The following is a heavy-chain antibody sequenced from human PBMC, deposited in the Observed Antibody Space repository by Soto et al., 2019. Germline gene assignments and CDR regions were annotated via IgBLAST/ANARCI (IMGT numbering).Heavy chain of an antibody. CDR1: GYTFTSYA. V-gene: IGHV1-3*01. D-gene: IGHD3-16*01. Sequence: GASVKVSCKASGYTFTSYAMHWVRQAPGQRLEWMGWINAGNGNTKYSQKFQGRVTITRDTSASTAYIELSSLRTEDTAVYYCARGLGAYLDYLDYWGQGTLVTVSS. CDR3: ARGLGAYLDYLDY. CDR2: INAGNGNT. J-gene: IGHJ4*02.